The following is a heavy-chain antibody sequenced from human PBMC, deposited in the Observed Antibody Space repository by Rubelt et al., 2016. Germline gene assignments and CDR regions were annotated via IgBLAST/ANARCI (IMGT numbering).Heavy chain of an antibody. V-gene: IGHV3-30*04. Sequence: ESGGGVVQPGRSLRLSCAASGFTFSSYAMHWVRQAPGKGLEWVAVISYDGSNKYYADSVKGRFTISRDNSKDTLYLQMNSLRAEDTAVYYCARDGGELQSYYYYGMDVWGQGTTVTVSS. J-gene: IGHJ6*02. CDR1: GFTFSSYA. D-gene: IGHD1-26*01. CDR3: ARDGGELQSYYYYGMDV. CDR2: ISYDGSNK.